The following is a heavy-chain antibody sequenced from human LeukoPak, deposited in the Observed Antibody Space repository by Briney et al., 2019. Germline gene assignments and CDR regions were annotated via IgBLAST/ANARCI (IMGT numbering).Heavy chain of an antibody. Sequence: PGGSLRLSCAASGFNFSNYAMSWVRQAPGKGLEWVSAISGSGGSRFYADSVKGRFTISRDNSKNTLYLQMNSLRAEDTAVYYCAKDLYLTGYSFDYWGQGTLVTVSS. V-gene: IGHV3-23*01. D-gene: IGHD3-9*01. CDR1: GFNFSNYA. CDR2: ISGSGGSR. CDR3: AKDLYLTGYSFDY. J-gene: IGHJ4*02.